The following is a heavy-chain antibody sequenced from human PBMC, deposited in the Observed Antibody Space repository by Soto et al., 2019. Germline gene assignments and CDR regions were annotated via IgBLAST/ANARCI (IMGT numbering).Heavy chain of an antibody. Sequence: PSEILSLTCTVSRGSISSYHWSWIRQPPEKGLEWIGYISYSGNTNYNPSLKSRVTMSVDTSKNQFSLKLSSVTAADTAVYYCARERPENYFDCWGQGTPVTVSS. CDR1: RGSISSYH. V-gene: IGHV4-59*01. CDR2: ISYSGNT. CDR3: ARERPENYFDC. D-gene: IGHD6-6*01. J-gene: IGHJ4*02.